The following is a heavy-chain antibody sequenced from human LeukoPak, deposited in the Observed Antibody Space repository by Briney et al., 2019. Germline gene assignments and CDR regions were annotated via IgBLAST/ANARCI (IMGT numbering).Heavy chain of an antibody. Sequence: GGSLRLSCAASGFTFDDYTMHWVRQAPGKGLEWVSLISWDGGSTYYADSVKGRFTISRDNSKNSLYLQMNSLRTEDTALYYCAKGRGTYYYHGMDVWGQGTTVTVSS. CDR2: ISWDGGST. J-gene: IGHJ6*02. CDR1: GFTFDDYT. CDR3: AKGRGTYYYHGMDV. V-gene: IGHV3-43*01. D-gene: IGHD3-16*01.